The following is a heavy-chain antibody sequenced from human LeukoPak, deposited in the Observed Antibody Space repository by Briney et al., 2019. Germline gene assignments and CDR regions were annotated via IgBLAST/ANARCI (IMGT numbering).Heavy chain of an antibody. J-gene: IGHJ4*02. CDR2: ISSSASYI. CDR1: GFTFGDYN. V-gene: IGHV3-21*01. CDR3: TREIWGPRIEPFDN. D-gene: IGHD3-16*01. Sequence: GGSLRLSCAASGFTFGDYNLNWVRQAPGKGLEWVSSISSSASYIYYADLVRGRFTISRDNAKNSLYLQMNSLRAEDTAIYYCTREIWGPRIEPFDNWGQGTLVTVSS.